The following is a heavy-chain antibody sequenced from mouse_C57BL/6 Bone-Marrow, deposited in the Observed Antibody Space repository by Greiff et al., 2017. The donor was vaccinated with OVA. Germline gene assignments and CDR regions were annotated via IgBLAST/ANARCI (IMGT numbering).Heavy chain of an antibody. V-gene: IGHV1-62-2*01. J-gene: IGHJ2*01. CDR1: GYTFTEYT. CDR2: FYPGSGSI. Sequence: QVHVKQSGAELVKPGASVKLSCKASGYTFTEYTIHWVKQRSGQGLEWIGWFYPGSGSIKYNEKFKDKATLTADKSSSTVYMELSRLTSEDSAVDVYSRPAYSHWGFDYWGQGTTLTVSS. D-gene: IGHD2-12*01. CDR3: SRPAYSHWGFDY.